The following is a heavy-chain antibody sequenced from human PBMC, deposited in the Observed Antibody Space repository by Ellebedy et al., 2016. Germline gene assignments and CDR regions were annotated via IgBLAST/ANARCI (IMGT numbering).Heavy chain of an antibody. J-gene: IGHJ6*02. CDR2: IYPGDSDT. CDR3: ARTVRGLVGYYGMDV. D-gene: IGHD3-10*01. CDR1: GYSFTSYS. Sequence: GESLKISXKGSGYSFTSYSIGWVRQMPGKGLEWMGIIYPGDSDTRYSPSFQGQVTISADKSISTAYLQWSSLKASDTAMYYCARTVRGLVGYYGMDVWGQGTTVTVSS. V-gene: IGHV5-51*01.